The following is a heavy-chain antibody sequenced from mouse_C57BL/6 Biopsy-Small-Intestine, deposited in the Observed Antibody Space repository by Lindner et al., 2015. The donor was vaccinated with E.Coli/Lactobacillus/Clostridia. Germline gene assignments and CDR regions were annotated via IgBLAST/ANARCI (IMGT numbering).Heavy chain of an antibody. CDR3: AREGVYQFAY. J-gene: IGHJ3*01. CDR2: ISPKYGTT. V-gene: IGHV1-39*01. CDR1: GYLFTDYN. Sequence: VQLQESGPELVKPGASVKISCKASGYLFTDYNMNWVKQSNGKSLEWIGIISPKYGTTSYNQKFKGKATLTVDQSSSTAYMQLNSLTSEDSAVYYCAREGVYQFAYWGQGTLVTVSA.